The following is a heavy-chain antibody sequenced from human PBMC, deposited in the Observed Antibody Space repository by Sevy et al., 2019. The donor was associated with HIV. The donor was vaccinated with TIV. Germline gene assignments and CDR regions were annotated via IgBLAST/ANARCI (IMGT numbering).Heavy chain of an antibody. J-gene: IGHJ4*02. D-gene: IGHD3-10*01. CDR2: INPSGGST. CDR3: DRAIWFGEKTAGRYFDY. V-gene: IGHV1-46*03. Sequence: ASVKVSCKASGYTFTSYYMHWVRQAPGQGLEWMGRINPSGGSTSYAQKFQGRVTMTRDTSTSTVYIELSSLRSVDTAVYYCDRAIWFGEKTAGRYFDYWGQGTLVTVSS. CDR1: GYTFTSYY.